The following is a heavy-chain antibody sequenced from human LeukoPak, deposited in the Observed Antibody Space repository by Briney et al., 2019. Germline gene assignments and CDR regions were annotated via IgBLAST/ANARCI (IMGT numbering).Heavy chain of an antibody. CDR3: ARDRYCSGGSCYHNMDV. CDR2: ISAYNGNT. V-gene: IGHV1-18*01. CDR1: GGTFSSYG. Sequence: ASVKVSCKASGGTFSSYGISWVRQAPGQGLEWMGWISAYNGNTNYAQKIQGRVTMTTDTYTSTAYMQLRGLRSDDTAVYYCARDRYCSGGSCYHNMDVWGKGNTVTISS. D-gene: IGHD2-15*01. J-gene: IGHJ6*03.